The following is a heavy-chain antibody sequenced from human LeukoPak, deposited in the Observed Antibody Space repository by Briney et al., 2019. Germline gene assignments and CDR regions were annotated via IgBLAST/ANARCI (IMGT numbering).Heavy chain of an antibody. CDR2: IYYTGRS. CDR1: GDSINTNDMY. D-gene: IGHD5-24*01. CDR3: ARLRRDGYNWIADFYYYMDV. J-gene: IGHJ6*03. Sequence: PSETLSLTSTVSGDSINTNDMYWGWIRQPPGKGLEWLGSIYYTGRSFHNPALNSRVTISVDTSKNQFSVRLTSLTAADTAVYYCARLRRDGYNWIADFYYYMDVWGGGTTVTVSS. V-gene: IGHV4-39*01.